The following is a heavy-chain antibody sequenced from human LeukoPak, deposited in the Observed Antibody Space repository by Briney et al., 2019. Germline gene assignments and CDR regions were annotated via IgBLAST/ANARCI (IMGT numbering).Heavy chain of an antibody. V-gene: IGHV4-39*07. Sequence: SETLSLTCTVSGGSISSSSYYWGWIRQPPGKGLEWIGSIYYSGSTYYNPSLKSRVTISVDTSKNQFSLKLSSVTAADTAVYYCASSFRDGYKDYYYYYYYMDVWGKGTTVTISS. J-gene: IGHJ6*03. D-gene: IGHD5-24*01. CDR1: GGSISSSSYY. CDR3: ASSFRDGYKDYYYYYYYMDV. CDR2: IYYSGST.